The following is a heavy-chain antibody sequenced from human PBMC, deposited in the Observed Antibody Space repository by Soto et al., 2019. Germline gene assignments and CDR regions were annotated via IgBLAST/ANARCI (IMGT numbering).Heavy chain of an antibody. D-gene: IGHD3-9*01. V-gene: IGHV4-31*03. CDR1: GGSISSGGYY. CDR2: IYYSGST. J-gene: IGHJ6*02. Sequence: QVQLQESGPGLVKPSQTLSLTCTVSGGSISSGGYYWSWIRQHPGKGLEWIGYIYYSGSTYYNPCLKSRVTISVDTSKNQFSLKLSSVTAADTAVYYCAREAKDDYDILTGGYGMDVWGQGTTVTVSS. CDR3: AREAKDDYDILTGGYGMDV.